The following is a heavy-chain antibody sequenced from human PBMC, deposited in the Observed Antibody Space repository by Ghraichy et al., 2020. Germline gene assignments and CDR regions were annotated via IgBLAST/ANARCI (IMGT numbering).Heavy chain of an antibody. D-gene: IGHD5-18*01. Sequence: ASVKVSCKASGYTFTAYHLHWVRQAPGQGLEWMGRINPDSGGANYAQNFKARVTMTRDTSISTAYMELSRLKSDDTAVYYCARGMDTAIISFFDYWGQGSLVTVSS. CDR2: INPDSGGA. V-gene: IGHV1-2*06. CDR1: GYTFTAYH. CDR3: ARGMDTAIISFFDY. J-gene: IGHJ4*02.